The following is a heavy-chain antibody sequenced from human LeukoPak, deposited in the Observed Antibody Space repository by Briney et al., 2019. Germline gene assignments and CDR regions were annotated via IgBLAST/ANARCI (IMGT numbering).Heavy chain of an antibody. Sequence: GGSLRLACAASGVTSITDAMHWVRQAPGRGLEWVAFVSYDGSNKYYADSVKGRFTISRDNSKNTLCLQMNSLRPEDTAVYYCARDSYGMDVWGQGTTVTVSS. CDR2: VSYDGSNK. J-gene: IGHJ6*02. CDR1: GVTSITDA. V-gene: IGHV3-30-3*01. CDR3: ARDSYGMDV.